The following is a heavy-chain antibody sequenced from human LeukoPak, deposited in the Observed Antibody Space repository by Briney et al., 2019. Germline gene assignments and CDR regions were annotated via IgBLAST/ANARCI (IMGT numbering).Heavy chain of an antibody. Sequence: SVKVSCKASGGTFSSYAISWVRQAPGQGLEWMGGIIPIFGTANYAQKFQGRVTITTDESTSTAYMELSSLRSEDTAVYYCARGTYRAYCGGDCSRYDYWGQGTLVTVSS. CDR2: IIPIFGTA. CDR3: ARGTYRAYCGGDCSRYDY. V-gene: IGHV1-69*05. CDR1: GGTFSSYA. J-gene: IGHJ4*02. D-gene: IGHD2-21*02.